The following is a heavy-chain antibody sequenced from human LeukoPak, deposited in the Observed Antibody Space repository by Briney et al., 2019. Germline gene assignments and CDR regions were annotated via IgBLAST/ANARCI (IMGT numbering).Heavy chain of an antibody. V-gene: IGHV3-30-3*01. CDR3: ARDILPSGSRAFDI. J-gene: IGHJ3*02. CDR1: GFTFSGYP. CDR2: ISYDGSNK. Sequence: GGSLRLSCAASGFTFSGYPIHWVRQAPGKGLEWVAVISYDGSNKYYADSVKGRFTISRDNSKNTLYLQMNSLRAEDTAVYYCARDILPSGSRAFDIWGQGTMVTVSS. D-gene: IGHD3-10*01.